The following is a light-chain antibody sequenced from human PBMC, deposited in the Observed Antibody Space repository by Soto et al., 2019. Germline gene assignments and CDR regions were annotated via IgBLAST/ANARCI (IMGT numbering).Light chain of an antibody. V-gene: IGLV2-14*01. J-gene: IGLJ1*01. CDR1: SSDVGGYNY. CDR2: EVS. CDR3: SSYTSSSIGV. Sequence: QSVLTQPASVSGSPGQSITISCTGTSSDVGGYNYVSWYQQHPGKAPKLMIYEVSNRPSGVSNRFSGSKSGNTASLTISGLQAEDEADYYCSSYTSSSIGVXGTGTKVTVL.